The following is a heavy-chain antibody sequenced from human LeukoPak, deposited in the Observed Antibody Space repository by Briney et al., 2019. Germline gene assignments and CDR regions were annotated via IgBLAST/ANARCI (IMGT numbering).Heavy chain of an antibody. J-gene: IGHJ2*01. CDR3: ARVGDHFHWYLDL. Sequence: GGSLRLSCAASGFTFNTNYMNWVRQAPGKGLEWVSILYSGSDTYYADSVKGRFTISRDSSKNILSLQMNNLRAEDTAVYYCARVGDHFHWYLDLWGRGTLVTVSS. D-gene: IGHD3-10*01. V-gene: IGHV3-53*01. CDR1: GFTFNTNY. CDR2: LYSGSDT.